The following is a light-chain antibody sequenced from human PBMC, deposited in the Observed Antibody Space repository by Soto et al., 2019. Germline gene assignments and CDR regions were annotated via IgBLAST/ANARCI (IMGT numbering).Light chain of an antibody. V-gene: IGLV2-14*03. CDR3: KSYTSRSTYV. J-gene: IGLJ1*01. CDR1: SSDVGSYNS. Sequence: QSVLTQPASVSGSPGQSITISCTGTSSDVGSYNSVSWYQHHPGKAPKLMIYDVSNRSSGVSSRFSGSKSDNTASLTISGLQAEDEADYYCKSYTSRSTYVFGTGTKVTVL. CDR2: DVS.